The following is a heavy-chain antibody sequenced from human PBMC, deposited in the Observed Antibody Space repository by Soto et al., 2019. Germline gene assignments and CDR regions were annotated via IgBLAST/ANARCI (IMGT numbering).Heavy chain of an antibody. CDR2: MYYSGST. D-gene: IGHD6-19*01. Sequence: QVQLQESGPGLVKPSETLSLTCTVSGGSISGYYWNWIRQPPGKGLEWIGYMYYSGSTNYNLSLKSRVTISVDTSKNQFSLKLSSVTAADTAVYFCASQYSVASAFDIWGQGTMVTVSS. J-gene: IGHJ3*02. CDR1: GGSISGYY. CDR3: ASQYSVASAFDI. V-gene: IGHV4-59*01.